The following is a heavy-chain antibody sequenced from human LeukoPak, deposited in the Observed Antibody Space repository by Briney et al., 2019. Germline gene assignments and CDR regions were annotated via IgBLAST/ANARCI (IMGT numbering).Heavy chain of an antibody. D-gene: IGHD1-26*01. J-gene: IGHJ3*02. Sequence: PGGSLRLSCAASGFTFSSYAMHWVRQAPGKGLEWVAVISYDGSNKYYADSVKGRFTISRDNSKNTLYLQMNSLRAEDTAVYYCARQSGSYLGDAFDIWGQGTMVTVSS. CDR1: GFTFSSYA. CDR2: ISYDGSNK. V-gene: IGHV3-30-3*01. CDR3: ARQSGSYLGDAFDI.